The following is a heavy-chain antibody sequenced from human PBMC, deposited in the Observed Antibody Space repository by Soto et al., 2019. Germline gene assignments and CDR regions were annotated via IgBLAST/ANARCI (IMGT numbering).Heavy chain of an antibody. Sequence: QITLKESGPTLVKPTQTLTLTCTFSGFSLSTSGVGVGWIRQPPGKALEWLAVIFWDDDKRYSPSLKDRLTITKDPPKNQVVLTMTNMDPADTATYYCAHRRYCSGGSCYDYWGQGTLVTVSS. J-gene: IGHJ4*02. CDR3: AHRRYCSGGSCYDY. CDR2: IFWDDDK. D-gene: IGHD2-15*01. CDR1: GFSLSTSGVG. V-gene: IGHV2-5*02.